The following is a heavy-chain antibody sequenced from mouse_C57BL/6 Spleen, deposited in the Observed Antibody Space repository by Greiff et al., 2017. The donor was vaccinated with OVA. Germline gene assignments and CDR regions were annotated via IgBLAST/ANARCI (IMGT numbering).Heavy chain of an antibody. D-gene: IGHD1-1*01. CDR1: GFTFSDYG. CDR2: ISSGSSTI. V-gene: IGHV5-17*01. CDR3: ARGYGSGYWYFDV. J-gene: IGHJ1*03. Sequence: EVHLVESGGGLVKPGGSLKLSCAASGFTFSDYGMHWVRQAPEKGLEWVAYISSGSSTIYYADTVKGRFTISRDNAKNTLFLQMTSLRSEDTAMYYCARGYGSGYWYFDVWGKGTTVTVSS.